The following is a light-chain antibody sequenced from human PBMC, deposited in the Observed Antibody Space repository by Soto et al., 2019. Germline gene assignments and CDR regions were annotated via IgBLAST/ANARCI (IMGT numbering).Light chain of an antibody. V-gene: IGKV3-15*01. Sequence: ETLMTQSPATLSVSPAERATLFCRASQRVLSNLAWYQLKPGQAPRLLIHGVSTGATGIPARFSGSGSGTEFTLTISSLQSEDFAVYYCQQYNNWPPITFGQGTRLEI. CDR3: QQYNNWPPIT. CDR2: GVS. CDR1: QRVLSN. J-gene: IGKJ5*01.